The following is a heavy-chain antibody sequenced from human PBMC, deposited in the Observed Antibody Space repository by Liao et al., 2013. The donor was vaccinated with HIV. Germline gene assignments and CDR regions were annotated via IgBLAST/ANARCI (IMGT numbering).Heavy chain of an antibody. CDR3: AREAVDTAMAHDAFDI. D-gene: IGHD5-18*01. CDR1: GGSFSGYY. V-gene: IGHV4-34*02. CDR2: INQSGST. Sequence: QVQLQQWGAGLLKPSETLSLTCAVYGGSFSGYYWSWVRQPPGKGLEWIGEINQSGSTNYNPSLKSRVTISVDTSKNQFSLKLSSVTAADTAVYYCAREAVDTAMAHDAFDIWGQGTMVTVSS. J-gene: IGHJ3*02.